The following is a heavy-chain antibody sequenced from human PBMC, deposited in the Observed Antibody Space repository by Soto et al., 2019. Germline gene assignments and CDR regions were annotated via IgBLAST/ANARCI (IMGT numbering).Heavy chain of an antibody. Sequence: PGGSLRLSCIVSGFTFDDYGMHWVRQVPGKGLEWVAGISWNSGRIDYADSVKGRFTISRDNAKNSLYLQMNSLRVDDTAVYYCARVRIAAAYLDYWGQGTLVTVSS. J-gene: IGHJ4*02. CDR3: ARVRIAAAYLDY. CDR2: ISWNSGRI. CDR1: GFTFDDYG. D-gene: IGHD6-13*01. V-gene: IGHV3-9*01.